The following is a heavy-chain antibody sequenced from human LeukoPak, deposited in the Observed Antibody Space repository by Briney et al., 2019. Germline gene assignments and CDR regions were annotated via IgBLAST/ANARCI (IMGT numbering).Heavy chain of an antibody. V-gene: IGHV3-7*01. Sequence: PGGSLRLSCAASGFTLSSHWMSWVRQAPGKGLEWVANIKPDGSEKYYVDSAKGRFTISRDNAKNSLYLQMNSLRAEDTAVYYCARDIYYDSSGYYYWGQGTLVTVSS. J-gene: IGHJ4*02. D-gene: IGHD3-22*01. CDR3: ARDIYYDSSGYYY. CDR1: GFTLSSHW. CDR2: IKPDGSEK.